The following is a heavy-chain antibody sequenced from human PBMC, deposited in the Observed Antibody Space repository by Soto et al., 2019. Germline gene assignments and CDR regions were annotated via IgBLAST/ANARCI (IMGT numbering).Heavy chain of an antibody. V-gene: IGHV3-9*01. D-gene: IGHD3-16*01. CDR1: GFTFDDYA. CDR2: ISWNSGSI. Sequence: EVQLVESGGGLVQPGRSLRLSCAASGFTFDDYAMHWVRQAPGKGLEWVSGISWNSGSIGYADSVKGRFTISRDNAKNSLYLQMNSLGAEGTALYACGKGGYLLSVGGGYGGEGTLVTVSA. CDR3: GKGGYLLSVGGGY. J-gene: IGHJ4*02.